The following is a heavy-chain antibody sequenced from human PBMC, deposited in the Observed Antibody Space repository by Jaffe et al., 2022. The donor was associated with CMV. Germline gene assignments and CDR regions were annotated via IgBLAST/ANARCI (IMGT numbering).Heavy chain of an antibody. J-gene: IGHJ6*02. CDR3: AKGYYDYYGMDV. CDR1: GFTFSSYG. CDR2: ISYDGSNK. Sequence: QVQLVESGGGVVQPGRSLRLSCAASGFTFSSYGMHWVRQAPGKGLEWVAVISYDGSNKYYADSVKGRFTISRDNSKNTLYLQMNSLRAEDTAVYYCAKGYYDYYGMDVWGQGTTVTVSS. D-gene: IGHD3-10*01. V-gene: IGHV3-30*18.